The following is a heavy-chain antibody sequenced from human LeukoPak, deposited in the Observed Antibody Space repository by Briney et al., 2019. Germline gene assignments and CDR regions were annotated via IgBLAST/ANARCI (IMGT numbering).Heavy chain of an antibody. CDR2: IYYSGST. D-gene: IGHD3-22*01. CDR3: ARESDSSGYYWFDP. J-gene: IGHJ5*02. CDR1: GGSISSSTDY. V-gene: IGHV4-39*07. Sequence: KPSETLSLTCTVSGGSISSSTDYWGWIRQPPGKGLEWIGSIYYSGSTYYNPSLKSRVTISVDTSKNQFSLKLSSVTAADTAVYYCARESDSSGYYWFDPWGQGTLVTVSS.